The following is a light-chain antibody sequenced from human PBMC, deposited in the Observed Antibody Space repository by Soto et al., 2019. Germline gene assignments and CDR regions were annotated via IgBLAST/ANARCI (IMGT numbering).Light chain of an antibody. CDR2: KAS. CDR1: QSISYW. V-gene: IGKV1-5*03. Sequence: DIQMTQSPSTLSASVGDRVTITCRASQSISYWLAWYQQKPGKAPKLLIYKASSLGGGVPSRFSGSGSGTEFTLTISTLQPDDFATYYCQQYNSYPVTFGGGTQVEI. J-gene: IGKJ4*01. CDR3: QQYNSYPVT.